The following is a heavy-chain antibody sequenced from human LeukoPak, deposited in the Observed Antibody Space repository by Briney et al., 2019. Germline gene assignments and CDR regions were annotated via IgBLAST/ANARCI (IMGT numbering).Heavy chain of an antibody. CDR1: GFTFSTYW. D-gene: IGHD3-22*01. Sequence: PGGSLRLSCAASGFTFSTYWMHWVRQAPGKGLVGVAQINSDGSSTSYADSVKGRFTISRDNAKNTLYLQMINLRAEDTAVYYRGSLTVVAKDHWGQGTLVTVSS. CDR2: INSDGSST. CDR3: GSLTVVAKDH. V-gene: IGHV3-74*01. J-gene: IGHJ4*02.